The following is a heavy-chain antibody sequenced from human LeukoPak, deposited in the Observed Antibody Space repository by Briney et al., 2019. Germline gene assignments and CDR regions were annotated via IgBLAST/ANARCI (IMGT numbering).Heavy chain of an antibody. Sequence: SETLSLTCTVSGASIKIYYWSWTRQPPEGGLEWIGWIYDSGITTYNPSLESRVTISIDTSKNQFSLKLSSVTAADTAMYYCARATNVGFFYYYSMDVWGQGTTVTVSS. D-gene: IGHD1-14*01. V-gene: IGHV4-59*01. CDR1: GASIKIYY. CDR3: ARATNVGFFYYYSMDV. CDR2: IYDSGIT. J-gene: IGHJ6*02.